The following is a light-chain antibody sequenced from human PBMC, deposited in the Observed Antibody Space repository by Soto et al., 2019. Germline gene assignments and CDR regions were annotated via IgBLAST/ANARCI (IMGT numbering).Light chain of an antibody. Sequence: DIQMTQSPSTLSASVGDRVTITCRASQNIDKFLNWYQQRPGQAPRLLIYVASTLQRGTPSRFSASGSGTDFSLTISSLYPEDFATYYCQQSYITPQTFGQGTKVDIK. CDR2: VAS. CDR1: QNIDKF. V-gene: IGKV1-39*01. CDR3: QQSYITPQT. J-gene: IGKJ1*01.